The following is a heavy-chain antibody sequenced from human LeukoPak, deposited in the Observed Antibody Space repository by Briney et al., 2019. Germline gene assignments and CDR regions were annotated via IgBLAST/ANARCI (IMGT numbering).Heavy chain of an antibody. J-gene: IGHJ4*02. D-gene: IGHD5-12*01. CDR3: AKGAYDYIEMGYFDS. V-gene: IGHV3-23*01. CDR1: GFTFSSYA. CDR2: ISGSGGST. Sequence: HPGGSLRLSCAASGFTFSSYAMSWVRQAPGKGLEWVSAISGSGGSTYYADSVKGRFTISRDKSKNTLFLQMNSLRAEDTAIYFCAKGAYDYIEMGYFDSWGQGTLVTVSS.